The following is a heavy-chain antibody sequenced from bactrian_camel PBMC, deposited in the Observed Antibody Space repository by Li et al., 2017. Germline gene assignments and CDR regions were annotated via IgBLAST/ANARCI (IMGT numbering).Heavy chain of an antibody. CDR1: GRTYSKWC. Sequence: VQLVESGGGSVQAGGSLRLSCAASGRTYSKWCMAWFRQAPGKEREGVARIYTGSGNTYYADSVKGRFTISQDNAKNTVYLQMNSLKPEDTALYYCVRDYGNYDWTLGSWGQGTQVTVS. J-gene: IGHJ4*01. D-gene: IGHD4*01. CDR3: VRDYGNYDWTLGS. V-gene: IGHV3S40*01. CDR2: IYTGSGNT.